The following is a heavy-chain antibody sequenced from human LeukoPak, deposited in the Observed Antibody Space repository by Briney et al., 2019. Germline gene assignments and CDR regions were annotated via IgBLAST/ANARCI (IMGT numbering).Heavy chain of an antibody. CDR1: GGTFSSYA. CDR3: ARGAVALWFGEAYNWFDP. J-gene: IGHJ5*02. D-gene: IGHD3-10*01. CDR2: IIPIFGTA. V-gene: IGHV1-69*13. Sequence: ASVKVSCKASGGTFSSYAISWVRQAPGQGLEWMGGIIPIFGTANYAQKFQGRVTFTADESTSTAYMELSSLRSEDTAVYYCARGAVALWFGEAYNWFDPWGQGTLVTVSS.